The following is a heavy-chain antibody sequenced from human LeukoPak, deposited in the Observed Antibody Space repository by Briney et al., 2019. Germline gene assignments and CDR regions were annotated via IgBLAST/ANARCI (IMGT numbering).Heavy chain of an antibody. Sequence: GGSLRLSCAASGFTFSSYAMSWVRQAPGKGLDWVSAISGSGGSTYYADPVKGRFTIFRDNSKNTLYLQMNSLRAEDTAVYYCAKGNVYSGYDGVLGYWGQGTLVTVSS. CDR3: AKGNVYSGYDGVLGY. J-gene: IGHJ4*02. D-gene: IGHD5-12*01. V-gene: IGHV3-23*01. CDR1: GFTFSSYA. CDR2: ISGSGGST.